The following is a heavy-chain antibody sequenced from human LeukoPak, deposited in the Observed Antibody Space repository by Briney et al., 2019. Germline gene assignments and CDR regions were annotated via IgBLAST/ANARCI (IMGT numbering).Heavy chain of an antibody. CDR1: GFTFSSYD. V-gene: IGHV3-64D*08. CDR2: INDDGGLT. D-gene: IGHD5-24*01. Sequence: GGSLRLSCAASGFTFSSYDMSWVRQAPGKGLEYVSTINDDGGLTYYADSVRGRFTISRDNSKNTLYLQMNTLRPEDTAVYHCLKGGWATIGPPKDWGQGTLVTVSS. CDR3: LKGGWATIGPPKD. J-gene: IGHJ4*02.